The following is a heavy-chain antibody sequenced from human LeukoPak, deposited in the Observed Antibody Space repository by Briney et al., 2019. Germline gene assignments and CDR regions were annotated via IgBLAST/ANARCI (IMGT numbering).Heavy chain of an antibody. CDR3: AIANYDFWSGYYSFQSNWFYP. J-gene: IGHJ5*02. V-gene: IGHV4-4*09. Sequence: PSETLSLTCTVSGGSISSYYWSWIRPPPGKGLEWIGYIYTSGSTNYNPSLKSRVTISVDTSKNQFSLKLSSVTAADTAVYYCAIANYDFWSGYYSFQSNWFYPWGQGTLVTVSS. CDR1: GGSISSYY. D-gene: IGHD3-3*01. CDR2: IYTSGST.